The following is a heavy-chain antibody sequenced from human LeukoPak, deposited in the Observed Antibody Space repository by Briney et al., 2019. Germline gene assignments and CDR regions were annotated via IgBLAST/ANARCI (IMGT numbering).Heavy chain of an antibody. J-gene: IGHJ4*02. D-gene: IGHD6-13*01. CDR3: ARDTPVFSSWHRVTFDY. CDR1: GGSISSNNYY. CDR2: IYYSGST. Sequence: PSETLSLSCTVSGGSISSNNYYWGWIRQPPEKGLEWIGSIYYSGSTYYNPSHESRVTISVDTSKNQFSLKLTSVTAADTAVYYCARDTPVFSSWHRVTFDYWGQGSLVTVSS. V-gene: IGHV4-39*01.